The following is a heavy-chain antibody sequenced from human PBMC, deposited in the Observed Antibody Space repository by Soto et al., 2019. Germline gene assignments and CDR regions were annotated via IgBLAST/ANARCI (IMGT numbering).Heavy chain of an antibody. Sequence: QVQLQESGPGLVKPSQTLSLTCTVSGGSISSGGYYWSWIRQHPGKGLEWIGYIYYSGSTYYNLYLKSRVTISVDTSKNQFSLKLSSVTAADTAVYYCARGGAYDILTGYAAYFDYWGQGTLVTVSS. J-gene: IGHJ4*02. CDR2: IYYSGST. D-gene: IGHD3-9*01. CDR3: ARGGAYDILTGYAAYFDY. CDR1: GGSISSGGYY. V-gene: IGHV4-31*03.